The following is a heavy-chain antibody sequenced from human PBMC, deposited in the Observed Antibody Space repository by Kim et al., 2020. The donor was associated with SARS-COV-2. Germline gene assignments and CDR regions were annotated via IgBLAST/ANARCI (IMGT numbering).Heavy chain of an antibody. CDR3: ARGGQQLVRDYFQH. J-gene: IGHJ1*01. V-gene: IGHV3-30-3*01. CDR1: GFTFSSYA. Sequence: GGSLRLSCAASGFTFSSYAMHWVRQAPGKGLEWVAVISYDGSNKYYADSVKGRFTISRDNSKNTLYLQMNSLRAEDTAVYYCARGGQQLVRDYFQHWGQGTLVTVSS. D-gene: IGHD6-13*01. CDR2: ISYDGSNK.